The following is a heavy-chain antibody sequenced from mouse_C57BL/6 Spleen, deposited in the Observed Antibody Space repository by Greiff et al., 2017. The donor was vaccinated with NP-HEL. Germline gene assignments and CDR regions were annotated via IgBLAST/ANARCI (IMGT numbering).Heavy chain of an antibody. Sequence: QVQLQQPGAELVKPGASVKMSCKASGYTFTSYWITWVKQRPGQGLEWIGDIYPGSGSTNYNEKFKSKATLTVDTSSSTAYMQLSSLTSEDSAVYYCARSVQLRLRRGFAYWGQGTLVTVSA. D-gene: IGHD3-2*02. CDR2: IYPGSGST. CDR3: ARSVQLRLRRGFAY. J-gene: IGHJ3*01. CDR1: GYTFTSYW. V-gene: IGHV1-55*01.